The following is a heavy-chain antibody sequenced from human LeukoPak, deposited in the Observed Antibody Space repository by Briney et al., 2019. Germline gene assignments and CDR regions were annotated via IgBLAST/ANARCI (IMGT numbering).Heavy chain of an antibody. CDR2: IKSKTDGGTT. CDR3: TTDQVARYCSGGSCSLSLYYYYYGMDV. D-gene: IGHD2-15*01. Sequence: GGSLRLSCAASGFTFSNAWMSWVRQAPGKGLEWVGRIKSKTDGGTTDYAAPVKGRFTISRDDSKNTLYLQMNSLKTEDTAVYYCTTDQVARYCSGGSCSLSLYYYYYGMDVWGQGTTVTVSS. V-gene: IGHV3-15*01. J-gene: IGHJ6*02. CDR1: GFTFSNAW.